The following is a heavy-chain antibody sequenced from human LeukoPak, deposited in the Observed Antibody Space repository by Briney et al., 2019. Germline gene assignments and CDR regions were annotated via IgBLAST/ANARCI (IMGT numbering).Heavy chain of an antibody. Sequence: SGPALVKPTQTLTLTCTYSGFSLITREECVSWVRRPPGKALEWLALIDWDDDKYYSASLKTRLTISKDSSKNQVILTVTNLDPVDTATYYCARTTRGAGAYYFDYWGQGILVTVSS. CDR1: GFSLITREEC. CDR2: IDWDDDK. D-gene: IGHD3-10*01. CDR3: ARTTRGAGAYYFDY. J-gene: IGHJ4*02. V-gene: IGHV2-70*18.